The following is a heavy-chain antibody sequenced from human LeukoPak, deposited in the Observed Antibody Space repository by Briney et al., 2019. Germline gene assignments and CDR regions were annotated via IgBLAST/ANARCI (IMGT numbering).Heavy chain of an antibody. CDR1: GFTFSSYA. J-gene: IGHJ4*02. V-gene: IGHV3-30*04. CDR2: ISYDGSNK. Sequence: GGSLRLSCAASGFTFSSYAMHWVRQAPGKGLEWVAVISYDGSNKYYADSVKGRFTISRDNSKNTLYLQMNSLRAEDTAVYYCARDFLVRGVILTNYFDYWGQGTLVTVSS. CDR3: ARDFLVRGVILTNYFDY. D-gene: IGHD3-10*01.